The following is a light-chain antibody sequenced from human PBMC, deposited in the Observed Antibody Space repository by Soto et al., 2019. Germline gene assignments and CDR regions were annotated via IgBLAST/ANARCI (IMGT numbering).Light chain of an antibody. CDR1: QSVERY. Sequence: ETVLTQSPATLSLSPGERATLSCRASQSVERYLAWYQQKPGQAPRLLIYDTSNRATGVPARFSGSGSGTDFTLTISSLEPEDFAVYYCQQRAHWPPITFGQGTRLDIK. V-gene: IGKV3-11*01. CDR3: QQRAHWPPIT. J-gene: IGKJ5*01. CDR2: DTS.